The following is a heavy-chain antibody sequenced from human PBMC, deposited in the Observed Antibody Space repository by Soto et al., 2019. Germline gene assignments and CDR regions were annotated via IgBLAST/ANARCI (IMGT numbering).Heavy chain of an antibody. CDR3: ARAPGGPDGPGDY. D-gene: IGHD2-15*01. V-gene: IGHV1-3*01. Sequence: QVQLVQSGAEVKKPGASVKVSCKASGYTFTSYAMHWVRQAPGQRLEWMGWINAGNGNTKYSKKFQGRVTITRETXAATAHVQRISLRSEETAVYYCARAPGGPDGPGDYWGQGTLVTVSS. CDR1: GYTFTSYA. J-gene: IGHJ4*02. CDR2: INAGNGNT.